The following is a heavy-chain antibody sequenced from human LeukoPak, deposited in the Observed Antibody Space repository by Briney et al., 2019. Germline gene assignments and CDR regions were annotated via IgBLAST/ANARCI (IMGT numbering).Heavy chain of an antibody. J-gene: IGHJ3*02. Sequence: GGSLRLSRAASGFTFDDYGMSWVRQAPGKGLEWVSGINWNGGSTGYADSVKGRFTISRDNAKNSLYLQMNSLRAEDTALYHCARGVSASYRRDDAFDIWGQGTMVTVSS. CDR1: GFTFDDYG. CDR3: ARGVSASYRRDDAFDI. CDR2: INWNGGST. V-gene: IGHV3-20*01. D-gene: IGHD1-26*01.